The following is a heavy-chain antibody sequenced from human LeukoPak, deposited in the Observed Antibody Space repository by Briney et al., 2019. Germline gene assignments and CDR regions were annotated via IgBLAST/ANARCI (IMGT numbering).Heavy chain of an antibody. D-gene: IGHD3-3*01. CDR1: GGSINGGNYY. CDR2: ISPSGST. V-gene: IGHV4-61*02. CDR3: ARGRWGGYYNGYYYMDV. J-gene: IGHJ6*03. Sequence: SETLSLTCTVSGGSINGGNYYWTWIRQPAGKGLEWIGRISPSGSTNYNPSLTSRVTVSIDTSKSQFSLKLSSVTAADTAVYYCARGRWGGYYNGYYYMDVWGKGTTVTVSS.